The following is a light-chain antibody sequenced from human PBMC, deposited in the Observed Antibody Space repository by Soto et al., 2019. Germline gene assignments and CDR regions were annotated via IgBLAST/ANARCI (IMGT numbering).Light chain of an antibody. CDR2: DAS. V-gene: IGKV3D-15*01. CDR3: QQSYSTPWT. J-gene: IGKJ1*01. CDR1: QSVGSD. Sequence: EIVMTQSPATLSVSPGARATLSCRASQSVGSDLVWYRQKPGQAPRLLIYDASNRATGIPARFSGSGSGTDFTLTISSLQPEDFATYYCQQSYSTPWTFGQGTKVDIK.